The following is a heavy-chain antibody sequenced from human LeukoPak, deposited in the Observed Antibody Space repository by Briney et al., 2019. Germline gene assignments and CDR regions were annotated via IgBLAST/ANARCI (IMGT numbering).Heavy chain of an antibody. CDR3: ASKSSDHGELRFDY. CDR1: GGSISGGGYS. Sequence: SQTLSLTCAVSGGSISGGGYSWSWIRQPPGKGLEWIGYIYYTGTTNYNPSLKSRVTISVDTSKNQFSLRLSSVTAADTAVYYCASKSSDHGELRFDYWGQGTLVTVSS. J-gene: IGHJ4*02. D-gene: IGHD4-17*01. V-gene: IGHV4-30-4*07. CDR2: IYYTGTT.